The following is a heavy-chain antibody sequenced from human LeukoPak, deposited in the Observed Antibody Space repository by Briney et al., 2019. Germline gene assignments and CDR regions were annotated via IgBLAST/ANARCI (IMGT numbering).Heavy chain of an antibody. Sequence: GGSLRLSCAASGFTFRSYGMHWVRQAPGKGLEWVAFIRYDGTNKYYTDSVKGRFTISRDNSKNTLYRQVDRVRAEDTAVYYCAKEGLGIAAGVLDYWGQGTLVTVSS. J-gene: IGHJ4*02. CDR2: IRYDGTNK. CDR1: GFTFRSYG. CDR3: AKEGLGIAAGVLDY. V-gene: IGHV3-30*02. D-gene: IGHD6-13*01.